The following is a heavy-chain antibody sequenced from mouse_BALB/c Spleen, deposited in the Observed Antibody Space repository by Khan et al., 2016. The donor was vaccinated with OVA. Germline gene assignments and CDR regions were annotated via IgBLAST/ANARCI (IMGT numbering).Heavy chain of an antibody. Sequence: EVQLVESGGGSVKPGGSLKLSCAVSGFTFSSYAMSWVRQTPEKRLEWVASISSGGSNYYPDSVKGRFTISRDNARNILYLQMSSLRSEDMAMYYWAREAYRYDEYYFDYWGQGTTLTVSS. CDR1: GFTFSSYA. D-gene: IGHD2-14*01. J-gene: IGHJ2*01. CDR2: ISSGGSN. V-gene: IGHV5-6-5*01. CDR3: AREAYRYDEYYFDY.